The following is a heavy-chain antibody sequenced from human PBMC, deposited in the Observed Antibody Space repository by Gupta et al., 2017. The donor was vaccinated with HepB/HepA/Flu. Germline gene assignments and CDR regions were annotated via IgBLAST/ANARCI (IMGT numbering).Heavy chain of an antibody. D-gene: IGHD3-3*01. V-gene: IGHV3-15*01. J-gene: IGHJ6*02. CDR3: TPTLLRFAFHGMDV. CDR2: IKSKSDGGTT. CDR1: GFPFSNAW. Sequence: EVQLVESGGGLVKPGGSLRLSCAASGFPFSNAWMTWVRQAPGKGLAWVGRIKSKSDGGTTDYAAPVKGRFSISRDDSKNTLYLQMNSLKTEDTAIYYCTPTLLRFAFHGMDVWGQGTTVTVSS.